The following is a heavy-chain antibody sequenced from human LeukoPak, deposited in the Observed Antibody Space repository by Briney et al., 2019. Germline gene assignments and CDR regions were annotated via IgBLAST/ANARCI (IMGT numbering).Heavy chain of an antibody. D-gene: IGHD1-26*01. V-gene: IGHV3-53*01. J-gene: IGHJ3*02. Sequence: PGGSLRLSCAASEFTVSSSYMSWVRQAPGKGLEWVSIIYSGGGIYYADSVKGRFSISRDISKNMLYLQVNSLRAEDTAVYYCARGHNTATSGTRAFDIWGQGTMVTVSS. CDR3: ARGHNTATSGTRAFDI. CDR1: EFTVSSSY. CDR2: IYSGGGI.